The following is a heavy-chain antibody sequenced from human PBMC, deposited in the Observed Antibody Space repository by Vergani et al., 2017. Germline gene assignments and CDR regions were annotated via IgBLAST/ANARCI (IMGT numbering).Heavy chain of an antibody. J-gene: IGHJ6*02. CDR1: GFTFSSYS. D-gene: IGHD6-13*01. CDR3: AMASIAAAGTYYYYGMDV. Sequence: EVQLVESGGGLVQPGGSLRLSCAASGFTFSSYSMNWVRQAPGKGLEWVSYISSSSSTIYYADSVKGRFTISRDNAKNSLYLQMNSLRAEDTAVYYCAMASIAAAGTYYYYGMDVWGQGTTVTVSS. V-gene: IGHV3-48*01. CDR2: ISSSSSTI.